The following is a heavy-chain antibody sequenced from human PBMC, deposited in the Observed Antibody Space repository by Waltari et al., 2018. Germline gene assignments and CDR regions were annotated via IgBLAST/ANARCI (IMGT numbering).Heavy chain of an antibody. V-gene: IGHV3-7*03. D-gene: IGHD5-18*01. CDR1: GFNLSRYR. CDR2: INKDESDK. CDR3: SIDGAEVMGGNTGDH. J-gene: IGHJ4*02. Sequence: EVQLVETGGDLVKPGGSMRLSCAASGFNLSRYRMSWVRQAPGEGWGVVGNINKDESDKPYVDSVKGRCTLSTVNAKNSMYLQMHSLRADDTAVYYCSIDGAEVMGGNTGDHWGQGDLVTVSS.